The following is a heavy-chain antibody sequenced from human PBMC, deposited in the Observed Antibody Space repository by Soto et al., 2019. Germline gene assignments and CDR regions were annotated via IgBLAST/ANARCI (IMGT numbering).Heavy chain of an antibody. V-gene: IGHV1-69*02. D-gene: IGHD3-10*01. Sequence: QVQLVQSGAEVKKPGSSVKVSCKASGDTFNFYTINWVRQAPGLGLEWLGRFNPILSFSNSALKFQGRVTLTADKSTSTAYMVLSRLRSEDTAIYYCATIFGSGSRAFDYWGQGALVTVSS. CDR1: GDTFNFYT. J-gene: IGHJ4*02. CDR3: ATIFGSGSRAFDY. CDR2: FNPILSFS.